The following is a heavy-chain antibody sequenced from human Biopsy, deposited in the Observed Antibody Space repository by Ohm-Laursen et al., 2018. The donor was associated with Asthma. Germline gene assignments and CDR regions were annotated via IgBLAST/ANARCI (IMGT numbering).Heavy chain of an antibody. CDR3: AKGFSSTSCYGICYYYVMDV. CDR2: INSDGSST. J-gene: IGHJ6*02. Sequence: GSLRLSCAASGFTFSSYWMHWVRQAPGKGLVWVSRINSDGSSTSYADSVKGRFTISRDNSKNTLYLQMNSLRAEDTAVYYCAKGFSSTSCYGICYYYVMDVWGQGTTVTVSS. CDR1: GFTFSSYW. D-gene: IGHD2-2*01. V-gene: IGHV3-74*01.